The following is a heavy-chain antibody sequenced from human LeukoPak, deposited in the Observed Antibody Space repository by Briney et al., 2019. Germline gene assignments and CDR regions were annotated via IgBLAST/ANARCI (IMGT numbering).Heavy chain of an antibody. V-gene: IGHV3-9*01. J-gene: IGHJ4*02. CDR1: GFTFDDYA. CDR3: AKGRYYDSSGTFDY. D-gene: IGHD3-22*01. CDR2: ISWNSGSI. Sequence: GGSLRLSCAASGFTFDDYAMLWVRQAPGKGLEWVSGISWNSGSIGYADSVKGRFTISRDNAKNSLYLQMNSLRAEDTALYYCAKGRYYDSSGTFDYWGQGTLVTVSS.